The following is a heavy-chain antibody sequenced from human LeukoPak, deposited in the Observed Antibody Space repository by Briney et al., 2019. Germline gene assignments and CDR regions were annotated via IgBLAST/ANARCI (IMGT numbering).Heavy chain of an antibody. CDR1: GFTFDDYA. V-gene: IGHV3-9*01. CDR3: ATASLGSYASGSYSYFDS. Sequence: PGRSLRLTCAASGFTFDDYAMHWVRQVPGKGLEWVSGITSNGDTTGYADSVKGRFTISRDNAKNSLYLQMNSLRAEDTALYYCATASLGSYASGSYSYFDSWGQGTLVTVSS. CDR2: ITSNGDTT. J-gene: IGHJ4*02. D-gene: IGHD3-10*01.